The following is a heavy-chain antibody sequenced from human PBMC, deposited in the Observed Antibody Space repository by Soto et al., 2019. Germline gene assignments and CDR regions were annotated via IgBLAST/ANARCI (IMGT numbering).Heavy chain of an antibody. CDR2: INSDGSST. Sequence: VGSMRLSCAASGFTFSGYWMHWVRQAPGKGLVWVSRINSDGSSTSYADSVKGRFTISRDNAKNALYLQMNSLRAEDTAVYYCARGGVWLPRSDYYYMDVWGKGTTVTVSS. V-gene: IGHV3-74*01. J-gene: IGHJ6*03. CDR3: ARGGVWLPRSDYYYMDV. CDR1: GFTFSGYW. D-gene: IGHD2-8*02.